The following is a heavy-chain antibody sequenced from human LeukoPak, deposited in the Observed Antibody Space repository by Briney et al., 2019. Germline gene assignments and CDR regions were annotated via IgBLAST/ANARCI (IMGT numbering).Heavy chain of an antibody. CDR1: GFTFSSYG. V-gene: IGHV3-33*01. CDR3: ARDSSSWYFENIGGGDY. D-gene: IGHD6-13*01. Sequence: GGSLRLSCAASGFTFSSYGMHWVRQAPGKGLEWVAVIWYDGSNKYYADSVKGRFTISRDNSKNTLYLQMNSLRVEDTAVYYCARDSSSWYFENIGGGDYWGQGTLVTVSS. J-gene: IGHJ4*02. CDR2: IWYDGSNK.